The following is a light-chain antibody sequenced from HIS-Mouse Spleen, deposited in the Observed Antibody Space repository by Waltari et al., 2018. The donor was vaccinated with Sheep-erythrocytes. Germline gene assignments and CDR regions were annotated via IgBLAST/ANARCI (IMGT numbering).Light chain of an antibody. CDR1: SSDVGSYNL. Sequence: QSALTQPASVSGSPGQSITISCTGTSSDVGSYNLVSWYQQHPGKAPKLMIYEGSKRPSGVSNRFSGSTSGNTASLTSSGRRADDEADYYCCSCAGSSTPWVFGGGTELTVL. V-gene: IGLV2-23*01. CDR2: EGS. CDR3: CSCAGSSTPWV. J-gene: IGLJ3*02.